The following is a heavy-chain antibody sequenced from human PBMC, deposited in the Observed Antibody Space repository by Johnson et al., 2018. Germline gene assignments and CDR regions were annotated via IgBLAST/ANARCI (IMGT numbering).Heavy chain of an antibody. CDR3: TKGRHIWSDGNDAFDV. CDR2: ISGRCSSA. Sequence: VQLVESVGGLVQPGGSLRLSCAASGFTFNTFPMTWVRQTPGKGLEWVSSISGRCSSAYYADSVRGRFTISRDNSKNIFFLQMNTLRADDTALYYCTKGRHIWSDGNDAFDVGGQGTLGTV. J-gene: IGHJ3*01. CDR1: GFTFNTFP. V-gene: IGHV3-23*04. D-gene: IGHD4-23*01.